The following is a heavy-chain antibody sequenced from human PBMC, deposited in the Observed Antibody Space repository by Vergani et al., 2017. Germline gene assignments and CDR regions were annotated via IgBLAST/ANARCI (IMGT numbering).Heavy chain of an antibody. CDR3: ARDSRSIVGASLVY. CDR2: IYYSGST. D-gene: IGHD1-26*01. Sequence: QVQLQESGPGLVKPSETLSLTCTVSGGSISSYYWSWIRQHSGKGLEWVGYIYYSGSTYYNPSLKSRVTISVDTSKNQFSLKLSSVTAADTAVYYCARDSRSIVGASLVYWGQGTLVTVSS. CDR1: GGSISSYY. J-gene: IGHJ4*02. V-gene: IGHV4-59*06.